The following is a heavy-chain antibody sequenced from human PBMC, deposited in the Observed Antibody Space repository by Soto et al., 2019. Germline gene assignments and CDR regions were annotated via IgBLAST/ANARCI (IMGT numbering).Heavy chain of an antibody. CDR2: VSASGTGT. CDR1: GFTFRSYA. J-gene: IGHJ4*02. V-gene: IGHV3-23*01. Sequence: EVQLLESGGGLVQPGGSLRLSCAASGFTFRSYAMSWVRQAPGKGLEWVSAVSASGTGTYYSDSVKGRFTISRDNSKNTLYLQMNRLRAEDTALYYCARDQGASYGLYYFDYWGQGTLVIVSS. D-gene: IGHD5-18*01. CDR3: ARDQGASYGLYYFDY.